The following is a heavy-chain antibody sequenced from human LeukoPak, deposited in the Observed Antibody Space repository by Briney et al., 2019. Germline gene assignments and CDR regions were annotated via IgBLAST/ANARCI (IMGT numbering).Heavy chain of an antibody. Sequence: VGSLALSCAASGCAFRSYSVDLGRHGPGKGLEWVSSISSSSSYIYYADSVKGRFTISRDNAKNSLYLQMNSLRAEDTAVYYCARGRFLEWSPLEYWGQGTLVTVSS. CDR1: GCAFRSYS. CDR3: ARGRFLEWSPLEY. V-gene: IGHV3-21*01. CDR2: ISSSSSYI. J-gene: IGHJ4*02. D-gene: IGHD3-3*01.